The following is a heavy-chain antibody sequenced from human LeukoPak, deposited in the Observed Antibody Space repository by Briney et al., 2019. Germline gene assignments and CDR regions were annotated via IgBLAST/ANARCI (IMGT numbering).Heavy chain of an antibody. J-gene: IGHJ4*02. Sequence: PGGSLRLSCAASGFTLSSYAMSWVRQAAGKGLEWVSVISGSGGNTYYADSVKGRFTISRDNFKNTLYLQMNSLRAEDTAIYYCAKGPVVPVATYFFDYWGQGTLVTVSS. D-gene: IGHD2-2*01. CDR1: GFTLSSYA. CDR3: AKGPVVPVATYFFDY. V-gene: IGHV3-23*01. CDR2: ISGSGGNT.